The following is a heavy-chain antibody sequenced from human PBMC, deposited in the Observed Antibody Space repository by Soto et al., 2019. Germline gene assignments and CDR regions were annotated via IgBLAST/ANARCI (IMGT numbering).Heavy chain of an antibody. D-gene: IGHD3-3*01. J-gene: IGHJ5*02. CDR2: IWYDGSNK. Sequence: PGGSLRLSCAASGFTFSSYGMHWVRQAPGKGLEWVAVIWYDGSNKYYADSVKGRFTISRDNSKNTLYLQMNSLRAEDTAVYYCARSLRFLEWLTFDPWGQGTLVTVSS. CDR3: ARSLRFLEWLTFDP. CDR1: GFTFSSYG. V-gene: IGHV3-33*01.